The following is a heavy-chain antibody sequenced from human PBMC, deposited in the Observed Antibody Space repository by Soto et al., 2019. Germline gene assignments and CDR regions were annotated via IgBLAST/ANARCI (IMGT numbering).Heavy chain of an antibody. D-gene: IGHD6-19*01. J-gene: IGHJ4*02. V-gene: IGHV1-18*01. CDR1: GYTFTSYG. CDR3: AREEGTHSSGWTADY. CDR2: ISAYNGNT. Sequence: ASVKVSCMASGYTFTSYGISRVRQAPGQGLEWMGWISAYNGNTNYAQKLQGRVTMTTDTSTSTAYMELRSLRSDDTAVYYCAREEGTHSSGWTADYWGQGTLVTVSS.